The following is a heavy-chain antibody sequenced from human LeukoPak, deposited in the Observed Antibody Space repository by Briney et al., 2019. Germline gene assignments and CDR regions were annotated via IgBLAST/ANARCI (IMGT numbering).Heavy chain of an antibody. J-gene: IGHJ5*02. CDR3: TKDVADYVWGDYRHFDI. CDR2: ITWNSDFT. V-gene: IGHV3-9*01. CDR1: GFSFGDYA. Sequence: GGSLRLSCAASGFSFGDYAMHWVRQSPRKGLEWVAGITWNSDFTALADSVKGRFSISRDNANNSVFLHMNSLTADDTAVYYCTKDVADYVWGDYRHFDIWGQGTLVTVSA. D-gene: IGHD3-16*02.